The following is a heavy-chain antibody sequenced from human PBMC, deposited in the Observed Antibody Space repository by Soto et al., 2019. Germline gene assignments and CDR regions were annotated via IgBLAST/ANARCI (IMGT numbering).Heavy chain of an antibody. CDR2: MNPNSGNT. J-gene: IGHJ4*02. CDR1: GYTFTSYD. V-gene: IGHV1-8*01. D-gene: IGHD6-19*01. CDR3: STTIYSGGWSRDN. Sequence: ASVKVSCKASGYTFTSYDINWVRQATGQGLEWMGWMNPNSGNTGYAQKFQGRVTMTRNTSISTAYMELHSVTAADTAVYYCSTTIYSGGWSRDNWGQGTLVTVSS.